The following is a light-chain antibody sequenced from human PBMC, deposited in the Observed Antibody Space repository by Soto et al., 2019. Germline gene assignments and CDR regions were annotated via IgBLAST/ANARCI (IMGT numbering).Light chain of an antibody. J-gene: IGLJ2*01. CDR1: STDVGTYNY. Sequence: QSVLTQPPSASGSPGQSITISCTGTSTDVGTYNYVSWYQQHPGKAPKLMLYEVNKRHSGVPDRFSGSKSGNTASLTVSGVQAEDEAAYYCSSYAGSNKMIFGGGTKVTVL. CDR2: EVN. CDR3: SSYAGSNKMI. V-gene: IGLV2-8*01.